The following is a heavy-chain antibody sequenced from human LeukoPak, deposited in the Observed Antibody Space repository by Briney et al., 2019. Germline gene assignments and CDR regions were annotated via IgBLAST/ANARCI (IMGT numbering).Heavy chain of an antibody. CDR1: GFTVSSNY. Sequence: GGSLRLSCAASGFTVSSNYMSWVRQAPGKGLEWVSVIYSGGGTYYADSVRGRFTISRDSSKNTLYLQMNRLRAEDTAVYYCATDSNIRVGTFDSWGQGTLVTVSS. J-gene: IGHJ4*02. V-gene: IGHV3-53*01. CDR2: IYSGGGT. CDR3: ATDSNIRVGTFDS. D-gene: IGHD7-27*01.